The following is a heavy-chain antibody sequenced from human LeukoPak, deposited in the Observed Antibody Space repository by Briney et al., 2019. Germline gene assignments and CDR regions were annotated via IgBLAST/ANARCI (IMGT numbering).Heavy chain of an antibody. CDR3: ARANDFWSGYYYGMDV. J-gene: IGHJ6*02. Sequence: ASVKVSCKASGYTFTSYGISWVRQAPGQGLEWMGWISAYNGNTNYAQKLQGRVTMTTDTSTSTAYMELRSLRSDDTAVYYCARANDFWSGYYYGMDVWGRGTTVTVSS. V-gene: IGHV1-18*01. D-gene: IGHD3-3*01. CDR1: GYTFTSYG. CDR2: ISAYNGNT.